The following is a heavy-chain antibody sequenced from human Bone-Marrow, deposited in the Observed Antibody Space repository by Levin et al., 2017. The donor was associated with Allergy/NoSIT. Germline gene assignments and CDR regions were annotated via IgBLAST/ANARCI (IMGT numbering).Heavy chain of an antibody. Sequence: GESLKISCAASGFTFSSYWMSWVRQAPGKGLEWVANIKQDGSEKYYVDSVKGRFTISRDNAKNSLYLQMNSLRAEDTAVYYCARVPEYSSSSDYFDYWGQGTLVTVSS. V-gene: IGHV3-7*01. D-gene: IGHD6-6*01. CDR2: IKQDGSEK. CDR1: GFTFSSYW. J-gene: IGHJ4*02. CDR3: ARVPEYSSSSDYFDY.